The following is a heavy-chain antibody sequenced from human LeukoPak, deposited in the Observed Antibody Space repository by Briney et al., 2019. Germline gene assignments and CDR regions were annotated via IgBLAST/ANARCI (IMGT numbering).Heavy chain of an antibody. J-gene: IGHJ4*02. CDR2: INHSGST. Sequence: SETLSLTCAVYGGSFSGYYWSWIRQPPGKGLEWIGEINHSGSTNYNPSLKSRVTISVDTSKNQFSLKLTSVTAADTAVYYCASTRVLRYLPGLFDDWGQGTLVTVSS. CDR3: ASTRVLRYLPGLFDD. D-gene: IGHD3-9*01. V-gene: IGHV4-34*01. CDR1: GGSFSGYY.